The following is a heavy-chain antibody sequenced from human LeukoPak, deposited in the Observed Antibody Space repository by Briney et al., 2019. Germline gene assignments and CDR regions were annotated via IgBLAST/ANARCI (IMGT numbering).Heavy chain of an antibody. J-gene: IGHJ4*02. CDR1: GFTFSTYW. Sequence: GGSLRLSCAASGFTFSTYWVHWLRQAPGKGLVWVSLINHDGSRTDYADSVKGRFNIPRDNDKNTLYLQMNSLRDEDTAVYFCARELRGNRDYWGQGTLVSVSS. CDR2: INHDGSRT. CDR3: ARELRGNRDY. D-gene: IGHD4-23*01. V-gene: IGHV3-74*01.